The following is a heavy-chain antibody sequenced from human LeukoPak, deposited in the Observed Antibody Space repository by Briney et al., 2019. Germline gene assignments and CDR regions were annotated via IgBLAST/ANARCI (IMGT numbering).Heavy chain of an antibody. V-gene: IGHV3-11*05. Sequence: GGSLRLSCAASGFTFSDYYMSWIRQAPGKGLEWVSYISSSSTYTNYADSVKGRFTISRDNPKNSLYLQMNSLRAEDTAVYFCARAGVVVTAINFDYWGQGTLVTVPS. CDR3: ARAGVVVTAINFDY. CDR2: ISSSSTYT. CDR1: GFTFSDYY. D-gene: IGHD2-21*02. J-gene: IGHJ4*02.